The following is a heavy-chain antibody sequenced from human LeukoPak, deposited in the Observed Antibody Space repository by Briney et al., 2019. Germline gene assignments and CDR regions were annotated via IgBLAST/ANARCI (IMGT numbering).Heavy chain of an antibody. Sequence: GASVKVSCKASGYTFTSYYMHWVRQAPGQGLEWMGIINPSGGSTSYAQKLQGRVTMTRDTSTSTVYMELSSLRSEDTAVYHCARGSPNWVGATSHFDYWGQGTLVTVSS. J-gene: IGHJ4*02. D-gene: IGHD1-26*01. V-gene: IGHV1-46*01. CDR2: INPSGGST. CDR1: GYTFTSYY. CDR3: ARGSPNWVGATSHFDY.